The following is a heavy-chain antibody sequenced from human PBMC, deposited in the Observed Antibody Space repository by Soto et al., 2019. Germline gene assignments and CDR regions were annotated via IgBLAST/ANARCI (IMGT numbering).Heavy chain of an antibody. CDR2: IIPILGIA. D-gene: IGHD6-19*01. CDR3: ARGRSSGWSKYYFDY. Sequence: SVKVSCTASGGTFSSYTISWVRQAPGQGLEWMGRIIPILGIANYAQKFQGRVTITADKSTSTAYMELSSLRSEDTAVYYCARGRSSGWSKYYFDYWGQGTLVTVSS. J-gene: IGHJ4*02. CDR1: GGTFSSYT. V-gene: IGHV1-69*02.